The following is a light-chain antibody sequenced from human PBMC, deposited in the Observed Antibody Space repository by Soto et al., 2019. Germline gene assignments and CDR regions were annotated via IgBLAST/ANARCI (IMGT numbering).Light chain of an antibody. J-gene: IGKJ2*01. Sequence: DIQMTQSPSSLSTSVGERVTITCQASQDISNSLNWYQQKPGKAPNLLIYEASKLQTGVPSRFSGGGSGTHCTFTIRNLQPEDIATYYCQHYDNLPRYTVGLGTKLEIK. CDR3: QHYDNLPRYT. V-gene: IGKV1-33*01. CDR1: QDISNS. CDR2: EAS.